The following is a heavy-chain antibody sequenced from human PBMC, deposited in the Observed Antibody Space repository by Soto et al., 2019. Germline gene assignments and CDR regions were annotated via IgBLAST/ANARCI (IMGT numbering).Heavy chain of an antibody. Sequence: ASVKVSCKASGYTFTSYAMHWVRQAPGQRLEWMGWINAGNGNTKYSQKFQGRVTITRDTSASTAYMELSSLRSEDTAVYYCARTYSSSWSYRFDYWGQGALVTVSS. V-gene: IGHV1-3*01. CDR1: GYTFTSYA. D-gene: IGHD6-13*01. CDR2: INAGNGNT. J-gene: IGHJ4*02. CDR3: ARTYSSSWSYRFDY.